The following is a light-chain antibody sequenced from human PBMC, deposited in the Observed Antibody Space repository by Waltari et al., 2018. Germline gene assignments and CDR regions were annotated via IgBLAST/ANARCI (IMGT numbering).Light chain of an antibody. Sequence: QSAPTQPASVSGSPGQSITISCPGTSSDVGGYYFLSWHQQYPGKAPKVMIYGVNNRPSGVSNRFSGSKSGNTASLIISGLQADDEADYYCSSYTTSGTLVFGTGTKVTVL. CDR2: GVN. V-gene: IGLV2-14*01. CDR3: SSYTTSGTLV. J-gene: IGLJ1*01. CDR1: SSDVGGYYF.